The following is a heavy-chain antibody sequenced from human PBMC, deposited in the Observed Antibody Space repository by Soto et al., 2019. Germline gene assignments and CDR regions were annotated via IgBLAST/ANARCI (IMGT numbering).Heavy chain of an antibody. V-gene: IGHV3-30*18. CDR2: ISYDGSNK. Sequence: GGSLRLSCAASGFTFSSYGMHWVRQAPGKGLEWVAVISYDGSNKYYADSVKGRFTISRDNSKNTLYLQMNSLRAEDTAVYYCAKDRGMVRGVIDYYFDYWGQGTLVTVSS. CDR3: AKDRGMVRGVIDYYFDY. D-gene: IGHD3-10*01. CDR1: GFTFSSYG. J-gene: IGHJ4*02.